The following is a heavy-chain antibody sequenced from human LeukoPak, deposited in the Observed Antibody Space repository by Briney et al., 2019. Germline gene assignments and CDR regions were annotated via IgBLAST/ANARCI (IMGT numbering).Heavy chain of an antibody. Sequence: SETLSLTCTVSGYSISSGYYWGWIRQPPGKGLEWIGEINHSGSTNYNPSLKSRVTISVDTSKNQFSLKLSSVTAADTAVYYCARLSGSYIYHYYYYYMDVWGKGTTVTISS. CDR1: GYSISSGYY. D-gene: IGHD3-10*01. CDR3: ARLSGSYIYHYYYYYMDV. V-gene: IGHV4-38-2*02. CDR2: INHSGST. J-gene: IGHJ6*03.